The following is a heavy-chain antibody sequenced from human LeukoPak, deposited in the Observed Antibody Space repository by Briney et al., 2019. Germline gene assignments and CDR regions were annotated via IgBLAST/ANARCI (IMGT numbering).Heavy chain of an antibody. CDR1: GYTFTAYF. CDR2: INPNSGGT. V-gene: IGHV1-2*06. Sequence: ASVKVSCKASGYTFTAYFMHWVRQAPGQGLEWMGRINPNSGGTNYAQRFQGRVTMTRDTSINTAYMELSRLRSDDTAVYYCARVMDYYYMDVWGKGTTVTVSS. J-gene: IGHJ6*03. CDR3: ARVMDYYYMDV. D-gene: IGHD2-8*01.